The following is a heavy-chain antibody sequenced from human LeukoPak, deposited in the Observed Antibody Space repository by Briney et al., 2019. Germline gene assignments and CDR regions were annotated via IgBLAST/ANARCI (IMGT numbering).Heavy chain of an antibody. CDR3: ATVAPEDYYFDY. Sequence: AASVKVPCKVSGYTLTELSMHWVRQAPGKGLEWMGGFDPEDGETIYAQKFQGRVAMTEDTSTDTAYMELSSLRSEDTAVYYCATVAPEDYYFDYWGQGTLVTVSS. CDR1: GYTLTELS. V-gene: IGHV1-24*01. CDR2: FDPEDGET. D-gene: IGHD3/OR15-3a*01. J-gene: IGHJ4*02.